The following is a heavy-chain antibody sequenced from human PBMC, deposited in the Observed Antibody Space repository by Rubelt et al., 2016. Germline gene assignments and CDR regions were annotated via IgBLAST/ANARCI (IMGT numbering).Heavy chain of an antibody. D-gene: IGHD1-26*01. Sequence: QLQLQESGPGLVKPSETLSLTCTVSGGSIGNYYWSWIRQPPGKGLEYIGYIYSSGSTYYRPPLKSPVTKSVDTSKNQFSQKLSSVTAADTAVYYCARDQSGSYGVDYWGQGTLVTVSS. CDR2: IYSSGST. CDR3: ARDQSGSYGVDY. CDR1: GGSIGNYY. J-gene: IGHJ4*02. V-gene: IGHV4-59*01.